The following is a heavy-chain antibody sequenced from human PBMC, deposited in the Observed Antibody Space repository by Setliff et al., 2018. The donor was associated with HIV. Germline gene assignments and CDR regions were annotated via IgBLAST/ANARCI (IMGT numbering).Heavy chain of an antibody. V-gene: IGHV3-21*04. Sequence: PGGSLRLSCAASGFNFSSHTMNWIRQAPGKGLEWVSSISSTGTYIYYADSMKGRFTISRDNAKNTLFLQMNSLRGEDTALYYCVKGLHLLDYWGQGALVTAPQ. CDR3: VKGLHLLDY. CDR2: ISSTGTYI. J-gene: IGHJ4*02. CDR1: GFNFSSHT.